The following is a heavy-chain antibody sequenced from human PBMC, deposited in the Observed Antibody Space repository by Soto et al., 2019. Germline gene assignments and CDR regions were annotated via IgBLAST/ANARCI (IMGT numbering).Heavy chain of an antibody. CDR3: ARDYGYSYGYTLDH. CDR2: IYYSGST. V-gene: IGHV4-59*01. CDR1: GGSISSYY. D-gene: IGHD5-18*01. Sequence: PSETLSLTCTVSGGSISSYYWSWIRQPPGKGLEWIGYIYYSGSTNYNPSLKSRVTISVDTSKNQFSLKLSSVTAADTAVYYCARDYGYSYGYTLDHWGQGTLVTVSS. J-gene: IGHJ4*02.